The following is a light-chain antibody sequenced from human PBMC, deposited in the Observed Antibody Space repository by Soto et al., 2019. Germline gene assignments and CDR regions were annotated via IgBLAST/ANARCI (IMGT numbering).Light chain of an antibody. CDR3: PQYNDWPLT. CDR2: GAF. CDR1: QSVRSN. Sequence: MTQSPVTLSVSPGERATLSCRASQSVRSNLAWYQQKPGQAPNLLIYGAFTRATGIPARFSGTGSGTEFTLTISSLQSEDFALYYCPQYNDWPLTFGQGSNVAI. J-gene: IGKJ1*01. V-gene: IGKV3-15*01.